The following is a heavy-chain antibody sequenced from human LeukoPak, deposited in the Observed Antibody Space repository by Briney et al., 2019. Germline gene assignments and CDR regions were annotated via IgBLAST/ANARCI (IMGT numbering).Heavy chain of an antibody. J-gene: IGHJ4*02. V-gene: IGHV3-23*01. CDR1: GFTFNSYA. D-gene: IGHD2-2*02. Sequence: GGSLRLSCAASGFTFNSYAMSWVRQAPVKGLEWVSSISASGGSTYYADSVKGRFTISRDNSKNTVFLQMNGLRAEDTAVYYCARGMTIPDYWGQGTLVTVSS. CDR2: ISASGGST. CDR3: ARGMTIPDY.